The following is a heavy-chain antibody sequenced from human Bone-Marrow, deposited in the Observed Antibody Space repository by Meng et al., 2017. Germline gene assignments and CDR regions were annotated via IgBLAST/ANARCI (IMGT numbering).Heavy chain of an antibody. V-gene: IGHV1-2*06. CDR1: GYTFTGYY. CDR3: TRLRSSTRGWFDP. CDR2: INPNSGGT. Sequence: ASVKVSCKASGYTFTGYYMHWVRQAPGQGLEWMGRINPNSGGTNYAQKFQGRVTMTRDTSISTAYMKLSRLRSDDTAVYYCTRLRSSTRGWFDPWGQGTLVTVSS. J-gene: IGHJ5*02. D-gene: IGHD2-2*01.